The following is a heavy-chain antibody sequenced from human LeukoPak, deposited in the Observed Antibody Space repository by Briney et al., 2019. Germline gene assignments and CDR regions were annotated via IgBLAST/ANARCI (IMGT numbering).Heavy chain of an antibody. CDR2: IYHSGST. J-gene: IGHJ5*02. V-gene: IGHV4-30-2*01. CDR3: AREAINCSGGTCYGWFDP. Sequence: SETLSLTCTVSGGSISSGGYYWSWIRQPPGKGLEWIGYIYHSGSTYYNPSLKSRVTISVDRSKNQFSLKLSSVTAADTAVYYCAREAINCSGGTCYGWFDPWGQGTLVTVSS. D-gene: IGHD2-15*01. CDR1: GGSISSGGYY.